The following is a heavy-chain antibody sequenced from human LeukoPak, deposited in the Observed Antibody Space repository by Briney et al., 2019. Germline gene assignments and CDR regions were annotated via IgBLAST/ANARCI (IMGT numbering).Heavy chain of an antibody. CDR2: IYSGGST. V-gene: IGHV3-66*01. Sequence: GGSLRLSCTASGFTVSSNYMSWVRQAPGKGLEWVSVIYSGGSTYYADSVKGRFTISRDNSKNTLYLQMNSLRAEDTAVYYCARDRSSSWTNFDYWGQGTLVTVSP. D-gene: IGHD6-13*01. CDR3: ARDRSSSWTNFDY. CDR1: GFTVSSNY. J-gene: IGHJ4*02.